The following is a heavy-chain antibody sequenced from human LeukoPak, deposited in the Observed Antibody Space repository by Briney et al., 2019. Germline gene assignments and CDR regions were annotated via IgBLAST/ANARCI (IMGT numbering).Heavy chain of an antibody. CDR2: IYYSGST. CDR1: GGSISSYY. CDR3: ARIRFGDSSGWYFFDY. V-gene: IGHV4-59*01. Sequence: PSETLSLTCTVSGGSISSYYWSWIRQPPGKGLEWIGYIYYSGSTNYNPSLKSRVTISVDTSKNQFSLKLSSVTAADTAVYYCARIRFGDSSGWYFFDYWGQGTLVTVSS. D-gene: IGHD6-19*01. J-gene: IGHJ4*02.